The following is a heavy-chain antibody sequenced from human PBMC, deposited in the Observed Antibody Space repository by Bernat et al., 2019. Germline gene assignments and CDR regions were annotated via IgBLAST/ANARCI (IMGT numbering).Heavy chain of an antibody. Sequence: QLQLQESGPGLVKPSETLSLTCTVSGGSISSSSYYWGWIRQPPGKGLEWIGSIYYSGSTYYNPSLKSRVTISVDPSTNQFSLKLSSVTAADTAVYYCARRGGRNGYYGHWFDPWGQGTLVTVSS. V-gene: IGHV4-39*07. D-gene: IGHD3-3*01. CDR2: IYYSGST. CDR1: GGSISSSSYY. CDR3: ARRGGRNGYYGHWFDP. J-gene: IGHJ5*02.